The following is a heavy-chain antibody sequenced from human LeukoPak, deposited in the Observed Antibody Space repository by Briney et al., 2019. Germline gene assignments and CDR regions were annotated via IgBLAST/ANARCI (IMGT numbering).Heavy chain of an antibody. CDR1: GYTFTGYY. J-gene: IGHJ3*02. CDR2: INPNSGST. V-gene: IGHV1-2*06. D-gene: IGHD2-2*01. Sequence: ASVKVSCKASGYTFTGYYMHWVRQAPGQGLEWMGRINPNSGSTNYAQKFQGRVTMTRDTSISTAYMELSRLRSDDTAVYYCARSPRFIVVVPAARLAFDIWGQGTMVTVSS. CDR3: ARSPRFIVVVPAARLAFDI.